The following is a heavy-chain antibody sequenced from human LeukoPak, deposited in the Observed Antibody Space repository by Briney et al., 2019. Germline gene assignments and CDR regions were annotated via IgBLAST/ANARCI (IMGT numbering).Heavy chain of an antibody. D-gene: IGHD6-13*01. CDR3: AKDLKAAAGTWFDP. J-gene: IGHJ5*02. Sequence: GGSLRLSCAASGFTFSSYAVSWVRQAPGKGLEWVSAISGSGGSTYYANSVKGRFTISRDNSKNTLYLQMNSLRAEDTAVYYCAKDLKAAAGTWFDPWGQGTLATVSS. V-gene: IGHV3-23*01. CDR2: ISGSGGST. CDR1: GFTFSSYA.